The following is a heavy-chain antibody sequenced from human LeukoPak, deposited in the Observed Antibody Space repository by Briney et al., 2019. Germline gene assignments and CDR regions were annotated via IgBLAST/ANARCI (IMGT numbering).Heavy chain of an antibody. Sequence: RAGGSLRLSCAASGFTFSSYAMSWVRQAPGKGLEWVSSISGTSGSTFYADSVQGRFTISRDNSKNTLYLQMNSLRAEDTAVYYCAKVPFDWISSTNYYYYMDVWSKGTTVTVSS. CDR3: AKVPFDWISSTNYYYYMDV. J-gene: IGHJ6*03. V-gene: IGHV3-23*01. CDR2: ISGTSGST. D-gene: IGHD3-9*01. CDR1: GFTFSSYA.